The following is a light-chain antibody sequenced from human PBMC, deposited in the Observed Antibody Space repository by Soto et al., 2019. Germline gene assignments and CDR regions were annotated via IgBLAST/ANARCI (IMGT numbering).Light chain of an antibody. Sequence: DIVMTQSPDSLAVSLGERVTIKCKSSQSLLYSSSNRNYLAWYQQKPGQSPKLLIYWASTRETGVPDRFSGSGSGTDFTLTISSLQAEDVAVYYCQQYYSAPLTFGGGTKVEIK. CDR2: WAS. V-gene: IGKV4-1*01. CDR3: QQYYSAPLT. CDR1: QSLLYSSSNRNY. J-gene: IGKJ4*01.